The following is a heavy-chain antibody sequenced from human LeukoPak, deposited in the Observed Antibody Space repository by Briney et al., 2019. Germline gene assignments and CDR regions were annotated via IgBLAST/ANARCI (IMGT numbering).Heavy chain of an antibody. V-gene: IGHV3-9*01. CDR3: AKMRGAVAGTPFHLDY. Sequence: PGRSLRLSCAASGFTFDDYAMHWVRQAPGKGLEWVSGISWNSGSIGYADSVKGRFTISRDNSKNTLYLQMNSLRAEDTAVYYCAKMRGAVAGTPFHLDYWGQGTLVTVSS. D-gene: IGHD6-19*01. CDR1: GFTFDDYA. J-gene: IGHJ4*02. CDR2: ISWNSGSI.